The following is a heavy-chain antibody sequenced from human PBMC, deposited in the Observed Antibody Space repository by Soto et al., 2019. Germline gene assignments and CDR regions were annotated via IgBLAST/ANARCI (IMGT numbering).Heavy chain of an antibody. CDR1: GFTFSSYA. V-gene: IGHV3-23*01. J-gene: IGHJ6*03. CDR3: AKKWLETTAVDYYYYYMDV. Sequence: EVQLLESGGGLVQPGGSLRLSCAASGFTFSSYAMSWVRQAPGKGLEWVSAISGSGGSTYYADSVKGRFTISRDNSKNTPYLQMMSRRGDEKAVYYCAKKWLETTAVDYYYYYMDVWGKGTTVTVSS. D-gene: IGHD4-4*01. CDR2: ISGSGGST.